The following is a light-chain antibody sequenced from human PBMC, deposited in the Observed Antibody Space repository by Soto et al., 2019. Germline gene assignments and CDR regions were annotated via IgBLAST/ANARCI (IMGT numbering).Light chain of an antibody. CDR1: SSDVGGYNY. CDR2: EVS. Sequence: QSALTQPPSASGSPGQSVTISCTGTSSDVGGYNYVSWYQQHPGKAPKLMIYEVSKRPSGVPDRFSGSKSGNTASLTVSGLQAEDEADSYCSSYAGSSLLVFGGGTKLTVL. J-gene: IGLJ3*02. CDR3: SSYAGSSLLV. V-gene: IGLV2-8*01.